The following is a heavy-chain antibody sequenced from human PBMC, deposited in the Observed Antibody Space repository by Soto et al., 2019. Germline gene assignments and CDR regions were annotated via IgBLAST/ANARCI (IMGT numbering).Heavy chain of an antibody. CDR1: GGTVASSHW. J-gene: IGHJ5*02. V-gene: IGHV4-4*02. CDR2: VYHTGDT. D-gene: IGHD2-21*02. Sequence: PSETLSLTCGVSGGTVASSHWWSWVRQSQGRGLEWIGNVYHTGDTNFNPSLQSRVTFSVDKSNNQFSLRLTSVTAADPAVYFCAREIVTAGGNNYFDPWGPGTLVNGS. CDR3: AREIVTAGGNNYFDP.